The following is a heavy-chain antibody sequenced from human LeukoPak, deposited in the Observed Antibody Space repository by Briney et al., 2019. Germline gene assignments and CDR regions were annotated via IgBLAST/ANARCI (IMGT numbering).Heavy chain of an antibody. D-gene: IGHD3-10*01. CDR3: AKDFRGLDYQGRWLNGGD. V-gene: IGHV3-23*01. J-gene: IGHJ4*02. Sequence: PGGSLRLSCAASGFTFSSYSMNWVRQAPGKGLEWVSVISGSGGSTYYGDSVKGRFTISRDNSKNTLYLQMNSLRAEDTAVYYCAKDFRGLDYQGRWLNGGDWGQGTLVTVSS. CDR1: GFTFSSYS. CDR2: ISGSGGST.